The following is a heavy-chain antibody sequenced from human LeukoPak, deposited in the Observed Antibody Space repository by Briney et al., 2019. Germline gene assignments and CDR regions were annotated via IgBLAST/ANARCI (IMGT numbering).Heavy chain of an antibody. CDR3: ARDSTGQSDNFDI. V-gene: IGHV3-7*01. Sequence: GGSLRLSCGASGFTFSVHWMSWVRQAPGKGLEWVANIKQDGSEKYYVDSVKGRFTISRDNARKSLYLQMNSLRAEDPAVYYCARDSTGQSDNFDIWGQGTMVTVSS. CDR1: GFTFSVHW. J-gene: IGHJ3*02. CDR2: IKQDGSEK. D-gene: IGHD2-8*02.